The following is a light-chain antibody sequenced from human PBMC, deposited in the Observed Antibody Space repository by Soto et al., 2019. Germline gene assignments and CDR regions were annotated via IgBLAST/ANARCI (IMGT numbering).Light chain of an antibody. CDR2: KAS. CDR3: QHYNSYSEA. Sequence: DIHMTHSPSTLSGSLVDRVTITCRASQTISSWLAWYQQKPGKAPKLLIYKASTLKSGVPSRFSGSGSGTEFTLTISSLQPDDFATYYCQHYNSYSEAFGQGTKV. J-gene: IGKJ1*01. CDR1: QTISSW. V-gene: IGKV1-5*03.